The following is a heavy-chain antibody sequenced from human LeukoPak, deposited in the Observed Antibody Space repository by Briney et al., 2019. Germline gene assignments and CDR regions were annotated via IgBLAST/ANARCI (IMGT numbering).Heavy chain of an antibody. CDR2: INPNSGGT. CDR1: GYTFTGYY. J-gene: IGHJ5*02. CDR3: ARDPLITTSSTSCYTVWFDP. Sequence: GALVKVSCKASGYTFTGYYMHWVRQAPGQGLEWMGWINPNSGGTNYAQKFQGRVTMTRDTSIRTAYMELSRLRSDATAVYYCARDPLITTSSTSCYTVWFDPWGQGTLVTVSS. V-gene: IGHV1-2*02. D-gene: IGHD2-2*02.